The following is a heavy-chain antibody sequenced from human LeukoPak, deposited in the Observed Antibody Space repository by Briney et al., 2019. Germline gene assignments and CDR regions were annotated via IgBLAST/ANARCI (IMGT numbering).Heavy chain of an antibody. D-gene: IGHD3-10*01. CDR1: GFTFSSYG. Sequence: GGSLRLSCAASGFTFSSYGMHWVRQAPGKGLEWVAFIRYDGSNKYYADSVKGRFTISRDNSKNSLYLQMDSLRAEDTAVYYCARDGITMRILEYWGQGTLVTVSS. CDR3: ARDGITMRILEY. V-gene: IGHV3-30*02. CDR2: IRYDGSNK. J-gene: IGHJ4*02.